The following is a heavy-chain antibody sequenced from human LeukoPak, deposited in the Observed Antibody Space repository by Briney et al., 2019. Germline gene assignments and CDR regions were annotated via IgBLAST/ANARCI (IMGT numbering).Heavy chain of an antibody. CDR3: ARALHDRYYYDSSLYY. V-gene: IGHV4-38-2*02. CDR1: GYSISSGYY. CDR2: IYHSGST. J-gene: IGHJ4*02. Sequence: SETLSLTCTVSGYSISSGYYWGWIRQPPGKGLDWIGSIYHSGSTYYNPSLKSRVTISVDTSKNQFSLKLSSVTAADTAVYYCARALHDRYYYDSSLYYWGQGTLVTVSS. D-gene: IGHD3-22*01.